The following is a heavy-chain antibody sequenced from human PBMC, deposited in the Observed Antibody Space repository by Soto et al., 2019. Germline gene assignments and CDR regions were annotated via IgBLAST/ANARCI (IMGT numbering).Heavy chain of an antibody. CDR1: GFTFSSYA. D-gene: IGHD6-19*01. J-gene: IGHJ4*02. CDR3: AKVKLPRDSNGWYSSFDY. V-gene: IGHV3-23*01. CDR2: ISGSGGTT. Sequence: GGSLRLSCAASGFTFSSYAMSWVRQAPGKGLEWVSAISGSGGTTYYADSVKGRSTISRDTSKNTLYLQMHSLRAEDTAMYYCAKVKLPRDSNGWYSSFDYWGQGTLVTVSS.